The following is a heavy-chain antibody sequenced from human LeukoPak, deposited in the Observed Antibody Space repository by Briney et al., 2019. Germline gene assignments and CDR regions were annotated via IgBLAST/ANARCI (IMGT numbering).Heavy chain of an antibody. J-gene: IGHJ3*02. CDR2: INHSGST. CDR1: GGSFSGYY. V-gene: IGHV4-34*01. D-gene: IGHD5-12*01. CDR3: ARHLRGYSGYDAFDI. Sequence: SETLSLTCAVYGGSFSGYYWSWIRQPPGKGLEWIGEINHSGSTNYNPSLKSRVTISVDTSKNQFSLKLSSVTAADTAVYYCARHLRGYSGYDAFDIWGQGTMVTVSS.